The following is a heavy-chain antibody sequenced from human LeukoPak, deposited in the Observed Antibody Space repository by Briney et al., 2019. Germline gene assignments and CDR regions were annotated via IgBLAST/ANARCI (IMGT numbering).Heavy chain of an antibody. CDR2: ISWNGGNI. J-gene: IGHJ5*02. CDR1: GFTFDDYA. D-gene: IGHD6-19*01. CDR3: AKGGIAVAGTWFDP. V-gene: IGHV3-9*03. Sequence: GRSLRLSCAASGFTFDDYAMHWVRHAPGKGLEWVSGISWNGGNIGYADSVKGRFIISRDNARNSLYLQMNSLRAEDMALYYCAKGGIAVAGTWFDPWGQGTLVTVSS.